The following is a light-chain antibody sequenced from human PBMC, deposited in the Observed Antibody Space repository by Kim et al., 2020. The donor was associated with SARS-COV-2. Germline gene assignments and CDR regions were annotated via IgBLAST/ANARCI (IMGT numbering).Light chain of an antibody. CDR3: QSADSSGTYVV. J-gene: IGLJ2*01. V-gene: IGLV3-25*03. CDR1: ALPKQY. Sequence: SYELTQPPSVSESPGQTARMTCSGDALPKQYAYWYQQKTGQAPVLVIYKASERPSGIPERFSGASSGTTVTLTISGVQAEDEADYYCQSADSSGTYVVFGGGTQLTVL. CDR2: KAS.